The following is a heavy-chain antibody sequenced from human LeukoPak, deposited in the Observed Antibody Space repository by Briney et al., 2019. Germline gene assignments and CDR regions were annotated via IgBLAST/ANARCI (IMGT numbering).Heavy chain of an antibody. V-gene: IGHV1-2*02. CDR2: INPNTGVT. Sequence: GASVKVSCKASGYTFTGYYMHWVRQAPGQGLTWMGWINPNTGVTNYAQKFQGRVTMTRATSINTAYMELDRLTSDDTAIYYCARSYCGGDCYWTIDYWGQGTLATVSS. J-gene: IGHJ4*02. CDR3: ARSYCGGDCYWTIDY. D-gene: IGHD2-21*02. CDR1: GYTFTGYY.